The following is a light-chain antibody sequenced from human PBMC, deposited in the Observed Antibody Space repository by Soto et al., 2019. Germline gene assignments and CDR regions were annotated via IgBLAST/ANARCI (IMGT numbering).Light chain of an antibody. Sequence: EIVLTQSPATLSLSPGERATLSCRASQSVSTYLAWYQQKPGQAPRLLIYDASNRATGIPARFSGSGSGTDFTLTISSLEPEDFAVYYCQQGSNWPPGLTFGGGIKVEIK. J-gene: IGKJ4*01. CDR1: QSVSTY. CDR3: QQGSNWPPGLT. CDR2: DAS. V-gene: IGKV3-11*01.